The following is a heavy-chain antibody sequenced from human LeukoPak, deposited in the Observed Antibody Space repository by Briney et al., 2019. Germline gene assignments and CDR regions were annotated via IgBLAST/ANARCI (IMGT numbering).Heavy chain of an antibody. CDR1: GYTFTSYG. V-gene: IGHV1-69-2*01. CDR3: ATSRDIVVVD. D-gene: IGHD2-2*01. Sequence: GASVKVSCKASGYTFTSYGISWVRQAPGKGLEWMGRVDPEDGETIYAEKFQGRVTITADTSTDTAYMELSSLRSEDTAVYYCATSRDIVVVDWGQGTLVTVSS. CDR2: VDPEDGET. J-gene: IGHJ4*02.